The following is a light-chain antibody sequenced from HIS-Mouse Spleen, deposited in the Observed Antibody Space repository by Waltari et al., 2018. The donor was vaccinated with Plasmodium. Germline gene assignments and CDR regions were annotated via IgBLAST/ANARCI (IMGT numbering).Light chain of an antibody. CDR2: KAS. CDR1: QSISSW. Sequence: DIQMTQSPSTLPASVGDRVTITCRASQSISSWLAWYQQKPGKAPKRLIYKASSLESGVPSRFSGSGSGTEFTLTISSLQPDDFATYYCQQYNSYWTFGQGTKVEIK. J-gene: IGKJ1*01. V-gene: IGKV1-5*03. CDR3: QQYNSYWT.